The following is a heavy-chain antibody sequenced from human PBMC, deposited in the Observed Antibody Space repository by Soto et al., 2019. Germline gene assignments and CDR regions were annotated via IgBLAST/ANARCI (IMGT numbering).Heavy chain of an antibody. Sequence: EVQLLESGGGLAQPGGSLRLSCAVSGFTFSNYGMSWVRQAPGKGLDWVSTISGSGGSTYYADSVKGRFTISRDNSKDTXYXXXXXXXXXXXXXXXCARRSGDYWGQGTLVTVSS. V-gene: IGHV3-23*01. CDR3: ARRSGDY. D-gene: IGHD3-3*01. J-gene: IGHJ4*02. CDR2: ISGSGGST. CDR1: GFTFSNYG.